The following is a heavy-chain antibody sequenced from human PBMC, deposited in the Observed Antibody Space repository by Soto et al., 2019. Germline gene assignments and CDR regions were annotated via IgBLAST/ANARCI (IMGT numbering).Heavy chain of an antibody. CDR1: GVSMSSGGYY. CDR3: AREEAGAFDI. CDR2: TYYSGST. Sequence: QVQLQESGPGLVKPSQTLSLTCTVSGVSMSSGGYYWTWIRQHPGKGLEWIGYTYYSGSTYYNPYLKSRLTISVDTSKNQFSLRLSSVTAADTAVYYCAREEAGAFDIWGQGTMVTVSS. D-gene: IGHD3-10*01. V-gene: IGHV4-31*03. J-gene: IGHJ3*02.